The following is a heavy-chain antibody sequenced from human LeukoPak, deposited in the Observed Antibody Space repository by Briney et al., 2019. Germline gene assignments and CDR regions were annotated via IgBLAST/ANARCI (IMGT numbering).Heavy chain of an antibody. D-gene: IGHD5-18*01. CDR2: ISGSGGST. J-gene: IGHJ4*02. Sequence: GASLRLSCAASGFTFSSYAMSWVRQAPGKGLEWVSAISGSGGSTYYADSVKGRFTISRDNSKNTLYLQMNSLRAEDTAVYYCARAGGYSYGFDYWGQGTLVTVSS. V-gene: IGHV3-23*01. CDR3: ARAGGYSYGFDY. CDR1: GFTFSSYA.